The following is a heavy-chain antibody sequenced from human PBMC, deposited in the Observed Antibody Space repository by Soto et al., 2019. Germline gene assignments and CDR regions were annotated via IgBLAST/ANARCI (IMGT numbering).Heavy chain of an antibody. CDR2: INNSGNII. CDR1: GFIFSDYY. CDR3: VVGMNV. V-gene: IGHV3-11*01. Sequence: QVQLVESGGGLVKTGGSLRLSCAASGFIFSDYYMNWIRQAPGKGLEWVSDINNSGNIISYANSVKGRFTISRDNAKNSLHLQMNILRAEDAAVYYCVVGMNVWGQGTTVTVSS. J-gene: IGHJ6*02.